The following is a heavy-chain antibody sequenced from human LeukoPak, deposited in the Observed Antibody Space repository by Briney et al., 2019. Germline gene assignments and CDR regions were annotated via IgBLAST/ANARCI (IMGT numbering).Heavy chain of an antibody. CDR3: ARAGGGDYYYGMDV. J-gene: IGHJ6*02. CDR1: GDSISDYY. Sequence: SETLSLTCTVSGDSISDYYWSWIRQPPGKGLEWIGCICYSGSTNYNPSLESRVTISVDTSKNQFSLKLSSVTAADTAVYYCARAGGGDYYYGMDVWGQGTTVTVSS. D-gene: IGHD3-16*01. V-gene: IGHV4-59*12. CDR2: ICYSGST.